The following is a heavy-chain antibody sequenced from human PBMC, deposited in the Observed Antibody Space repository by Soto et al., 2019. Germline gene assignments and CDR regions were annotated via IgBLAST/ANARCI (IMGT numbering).Heavy chain of an antibody. V-gene: IGHV1-18*01. CDR2: ISAYNGNT. Sequence: ASVKVSCKASGYTFTSYGISWVRQAPGQGLERMGWISAYNGNTNYAQKLQGRVTMTTDTSTSTAYMELRSLRSDDTAVYYCARAWIDDSSGYYWEHDAFDIWGQGTMVTVSS. J-gene: IGHJ3*02. D-gene: IGHD3-22*01. CDR1: GYTFTSYG. CDR3: ARAWIDDSSGYYWEHDAFDI.